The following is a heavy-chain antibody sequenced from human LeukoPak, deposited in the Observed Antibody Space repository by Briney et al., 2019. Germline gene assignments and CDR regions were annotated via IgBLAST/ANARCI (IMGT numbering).Heavy chain of an antibody. CDR2: IYWNGGST. D-gene: IGHD1-26*01. CDR1: GFTFDDYG. Sequence: GGSLRLSCAASGFTFDDYGMSWVRQAPGKGLEWVSGIYWNGGSTGYADSVKGRFTISRDSAKNSLYLQMNSLRAEDTALYYCARDIRGSYYTYYYYMDVWGKGTTVTVSS. CDR3: ARDIRGSYYTYYYYMDV. J-gene: IGHJ6*03. V-gene: IGHV3-20*04.